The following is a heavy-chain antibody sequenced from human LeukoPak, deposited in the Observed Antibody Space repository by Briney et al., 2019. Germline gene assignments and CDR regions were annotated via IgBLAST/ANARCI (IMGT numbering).Heavy chain of an antibody. J-gene: IGHJ4*02. D-gene: IGHD3-3*01. V-gene: IGHV4-59*01. CDR3: ARGGYDSWSGYHWGFDY. CDR1: GGSISSYY. Sequence: SETLSLTCTVSGGSISSYYWSWIQQPPGKGLEWIGYIYYSGSTNYNPSLKSRVTISVDTSKNQFSLKLSSVTAADTAVYYCARGGYDSWSGYHWGFDYWGQGTLVTVSS. CDR2: IYYSGST.